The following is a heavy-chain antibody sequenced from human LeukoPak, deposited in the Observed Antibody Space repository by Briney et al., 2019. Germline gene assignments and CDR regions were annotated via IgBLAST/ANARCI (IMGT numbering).Heavy chain of an antibody. CDR1: GFTFSDYY. CDR2: ISSSGSTI. D-gene: IGHD3-22*01. CDR3: ARAYYDSSGYYGGVDY. J-gene: IGHJ4*02. Sequence: GGSLRLSCAASGFTFSDYYVSWIRQAPGKGLEWVSYISSSGSTIYYADSVKGRFTISRDNAKNSLYLQMNSLRAEDTAVYYCARAYYDSSGYYGGVDYWGREPWSPSPQ. V-gene: IGHV3-11*01.